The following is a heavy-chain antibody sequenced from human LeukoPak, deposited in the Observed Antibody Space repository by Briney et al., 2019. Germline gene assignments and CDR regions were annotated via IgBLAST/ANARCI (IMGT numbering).Heavy chain of an antibody. CDR3: ATGHYIFIRRVYYYYGMDV. CDR1: GYTLTELS. D-gene: IGHD2-21*01. Sequence: ASVKVSCKVSGYTLTELSMHWVRQAPGKGLEWMGGFDPEDGETIYAQKFQGRVTMTEDTSTDTAYMELSSLRSEDTAVYYCATGHYIFIRRVYYYYGMDVWGQGTTVTVPS. J-gene: IGHJ6*02. V-gene: IGHV1-24*01. CDR2: FDPEDGET.